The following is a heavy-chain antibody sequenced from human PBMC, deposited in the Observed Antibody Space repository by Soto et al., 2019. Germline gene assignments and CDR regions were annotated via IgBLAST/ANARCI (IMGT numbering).Heavy chain of an antibody. V-gene: IGHV3-21*01. CDR1: GFTFSSYS. CDR2: ISSSSYI. D-gene: IGHD2-15*01. CDR3: AGDRGAGDLLGYCSGGSCYVLY. Sequence: GGSLRLSCAASGFTFSSYSMNWVRQAPGKGLEWVSSISSSSYIYYADSVKGRFTISRDNAKNSLYLQMNSLRAEDTAVYYCAGDRGAGDLLGYCSGGSCYVLYWGQGTLVTVSS. J-gene: IGHJ4*02.